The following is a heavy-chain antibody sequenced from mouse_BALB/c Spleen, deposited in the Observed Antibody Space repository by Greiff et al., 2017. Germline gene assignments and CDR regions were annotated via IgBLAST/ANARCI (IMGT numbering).Heavy chain of an antibody. Sequence: EVKVVESGGGLVQPGGSLKLSCAASGFTFSSYTMSWVRQTPEKRLEWVAYISNGGGSTYYPDTVKGRFTISRDNAKNTLYLQMSSLKSEDTAMYYCARRDWGMDYWGQGTSVTVSS. V-gene: IGHV5-12-2*01. J-gene: IGHJ4*01. CDR1: GFTFSSYT. CDR3: ARRDWGMDY. D-gene: IGHD4-1*01. CDR2: ISNGGGST.